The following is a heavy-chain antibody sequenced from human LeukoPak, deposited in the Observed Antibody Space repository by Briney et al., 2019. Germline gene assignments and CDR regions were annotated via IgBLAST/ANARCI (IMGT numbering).Heavy chain of an antibody. CDR3: ARRGGSLVYFDY. D-gene: IGHD2-15*01. V-gene: IGHV5-51*01. CDR1: GSSFTSYW. CDR2: IYPGDSDT. J-gene: IGHJ4*02. Sequence: GESLQISCQGSGSSFTSYWIGWVRQVPGKGLEWMGIIYPGDSDTRYSPSFQGQVTISADKSISTAYLQWSSLKASDTAIYYCARRGGSLVYFDYWGQGTLVAVSS.